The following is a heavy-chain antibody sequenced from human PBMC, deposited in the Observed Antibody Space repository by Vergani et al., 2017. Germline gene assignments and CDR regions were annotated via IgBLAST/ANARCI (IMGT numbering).Heavy chain of an antibody. CDR1: GGSFSGYY. V-gene: IGHV4-34*01. CDR2: INHSGST. CDR3: ARGYCSGGSGYYRVPSFDY. J-gene: IGHJ4*02. Sequence: QVQLQQWGAGLLKPSETLSLTCAVYGGSFSGYYWSWIRQPPGKGLEWIGEINHSGSTNYNPSLKSRVTISVDTSKNQFSLKLSSVTAADTAVYYCARGYCSGGSGYYRVPSFDYWGQGTLVTVSS. D-gene: IGHD2-15*01.